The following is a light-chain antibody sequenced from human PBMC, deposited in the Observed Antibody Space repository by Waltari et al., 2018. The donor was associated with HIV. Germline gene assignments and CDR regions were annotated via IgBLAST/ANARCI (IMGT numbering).Light chain of an antibody. CDR3: QQGGGMPYT. J-gene: IGKJ2*01. Sequence: DIQMTQSPSSLSASVGDRVTITCRASQNIKTNLNWYQQKPGKAPKVLIYGASNLKRGVPSRFSGCGSGTDFTLSISSLQPEDSATYYCQQGGGMPYTFGQGTMVEIK. CDR2: GAS. CDR1: QNIKTN. V-gene: IGKV1-39*01.